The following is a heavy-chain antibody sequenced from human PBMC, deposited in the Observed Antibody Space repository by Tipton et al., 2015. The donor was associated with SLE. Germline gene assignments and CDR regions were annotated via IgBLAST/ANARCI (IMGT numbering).Heavy chain of an antibody. CDR1: GGSFSGYY. V-gene: IGHV4-34*01. J-gene: IGHJ4*02. CDR2: INHSGST. CDR3: ARGRYCGSTSCSYYFDY. D-gene: IGHD2-2*01. Sequence: LRLSCAVYGGSFSGYYWSWIRQPPGKGLEWIGEINHSGSTNYNPSLKSRVTISIDTSKNQFSLKVSSVTAADTAVYYCARGRYCGSTSCSYYFDYWGQGTLVTVSS.